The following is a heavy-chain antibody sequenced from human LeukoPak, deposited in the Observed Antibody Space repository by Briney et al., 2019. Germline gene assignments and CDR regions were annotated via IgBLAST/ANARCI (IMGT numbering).Heavy chain of an antibody. V-gene: IGHV3-7*01. Sequence: GGTLRLSCAASGFTFSSYWMSWVRQAPGKGLEWVGNIKQDGSEKYYVDSVKGRFTISRDDAKNSLYLPMNRLRAEDTAVYYCARDIKVRGVIVNAFDIWGQGTMVTVSS. CDR1: GFTFSSYW. D-gene: IGHD3-10*01. CDR2: IKQDGSEK. CDR3: ARDIKVRGVIVNAFDI. J-gene: IGHJ3*02.